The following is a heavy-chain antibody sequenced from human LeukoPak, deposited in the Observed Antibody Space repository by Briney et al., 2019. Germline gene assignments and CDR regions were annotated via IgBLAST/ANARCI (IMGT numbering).Heavy chain of an antibody. CDR2: IYYSGST. D-gene: IGHD6-6*01. V-gene: IGHV4-39*01. Sequence: PSETLSLTCTVSGGSISSYYWGWIRQPPGKGLEWIGSIYYSGSTYYNPSLKSRVTISVDTSKNQFSLKLSSVTAADTAVYYCARSIAARRGRVDYWGQGTLVTVSS. J-gene: IGHJ4*02. CDR1: GGSISSYY. CDR3: ARSIAARRGRVDY.